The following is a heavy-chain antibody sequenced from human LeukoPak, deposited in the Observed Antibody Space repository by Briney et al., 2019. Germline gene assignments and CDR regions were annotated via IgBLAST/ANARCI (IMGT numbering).Heavy chain of an antibody. J-gene: IGHJ3*01. Sequence: GGSLRLSCAASGFIFSSYDMQWVRQAPGKGREWVAFIRFDGSNKQYGDSVKGRSTISRDNSKSTLYLQMNSLRTEDTAMYHCVKDPPLSAGAFDLWGQGTMVTVSS. CDR1: GFIFSSYD. CDR3: VKDPPLSAGAFDL. D-gene: IGHD5/OR15-5a*01. V-gene: IGHV3-30*02. CDR2: IRFDGSNK.